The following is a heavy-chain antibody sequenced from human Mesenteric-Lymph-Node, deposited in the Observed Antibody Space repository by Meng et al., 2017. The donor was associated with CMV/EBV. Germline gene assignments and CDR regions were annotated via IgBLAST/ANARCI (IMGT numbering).Heavy chain of an antibody. CDR3: ARENPLSPYYFDY. CDR2: ISYDGSNK. V-gene: IGHV3-30-3*01. CDR1: GFTFSSYA. J-gene: IGHJ4*02. Sequence: GGSLRLSCAASGFTFSSYAMHWVRQAPGKGLEWVAVISYDGSNKYYADSVKGRFTISRDNSKNTLYLQMNSLRAEDTAVYYCARENPLSPYYFDYWGQGTLVTVSS.